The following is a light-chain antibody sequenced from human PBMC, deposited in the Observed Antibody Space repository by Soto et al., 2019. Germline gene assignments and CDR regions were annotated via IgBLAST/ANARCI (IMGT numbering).Light chain of an antibody. V-gene: IGKV1-27*01. CDR1: QSISSY. CDR2: AAS. J-gene: IGKJ1*01. CDR3: LMYNKDAPGM. Sequence: DIQMTQSPYSLSASVGDRVTITCRSSQSISSYLNWYQQKPGKAPKLLIYAASSLQSGVPSRFSGTGSGTDFTLTISSLQPEDVATYYCLMYNKDAPGMFGQGTKVDIK.